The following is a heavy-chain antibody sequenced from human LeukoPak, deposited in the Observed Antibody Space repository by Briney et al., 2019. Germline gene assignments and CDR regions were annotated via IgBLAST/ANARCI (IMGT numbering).Heavy chain of an antibody. V-gene: IGHV3-53*04. CDR1: GFTVSSNY. Sequence: GRSLRLSCAASGFTVSSNYMSWVRQAPGKGLEWVSVIYSGGSTYYADSVKGRFTISRHNSKNTLYLQMNSLRAEDTAVYYCARGTSDRIVGATRAFDIWGQGTMVTVSS. J-gene: IGHJ3*02. D-gene: IGHD1-26*01. CDR2: IYSGGST. CDR3: ARGTSDRIVGATRAFDI.